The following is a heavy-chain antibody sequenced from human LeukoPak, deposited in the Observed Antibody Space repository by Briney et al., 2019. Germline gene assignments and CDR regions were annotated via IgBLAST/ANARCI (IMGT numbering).Heavy chain of an antibody. Sequence: SEILSLTCTVSGGSISSYYWSWIRQPPGKGLEWIGYIYYSGSTYYNPSLKSRVTISVDTSKNQFSLKLSSVTAADTAVYYCARGYDYVWGSYRSNWFDPWGQGTLVTVSS. J-gene: IGHJ5*02. V-gene: IGHV4-59*08. CDR2: IYYSGST. D-gene: IGHD3-16*02. CDR1: GGSISSYY. CDR3: ARGYDYVWGSYRSNWFDP.